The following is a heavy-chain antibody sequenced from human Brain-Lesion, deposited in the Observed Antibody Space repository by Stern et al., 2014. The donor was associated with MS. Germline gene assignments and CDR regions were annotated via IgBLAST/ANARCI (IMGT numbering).Heavy chain of an antibody. CDR1: GFTFSSYG. J-gene: IGHJ6*02. Sequence: QVQLVQSGGGVVQPGRSLRLSCAVSGFTFSSYGMYWVRQAPGKGLEWVAGIGFDGTKKNYIESVKGRFTISRDNSKNTLSLQMTSLRAEDTAVYYCAKDKKDSSGWNLYFYGMDVWGQGTTVIVSS. CDR3: AKDKKDSSGWNLYFYGMDV. V-gene: IGHV3-33*06. D-gene: IGHD6-19*01. CDR2: IGFDGTKK.